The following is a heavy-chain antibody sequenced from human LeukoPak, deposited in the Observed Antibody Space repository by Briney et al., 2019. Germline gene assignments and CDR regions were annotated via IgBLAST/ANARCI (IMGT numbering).Heavy chain of an antibody. CDR3: ARGLFDYYGSGSYYNYFDY. Sequence: ASVRVSCKASGYTFTSYGISWVRQAPGQGLEWMGWISAYNGNTNYAQKLQGRVTMTTGTSTSTAYMELRSLRSDDTAVCYCARGLFDYYGSGSYYNYFDYWGQGTLVTVSS. CDR2: ISAYNGNT. V-gene: IGHV1-18*01. CDR1: GYTFTSYG. J-gene: IGHJ4*02. D-gene: IGHD3-10*01.